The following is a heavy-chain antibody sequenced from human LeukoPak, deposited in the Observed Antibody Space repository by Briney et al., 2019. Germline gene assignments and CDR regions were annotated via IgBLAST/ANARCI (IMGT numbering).Heavy chain of an antibody. CDR2: MNPNSGNT. D-gene: IGHD2-2*01. Sequence: ASVKVSCKASGYTFTSYDINWVRQATGRGLEWMGWMNPNSGNTGYAQKFQGRVTMTRNTSISTAYMELSSLRSEDTAVYYCARGGLGYCSSTSCNESRDWGQGTLVTVSS. V-gene: IGHV1-8*01. J-gene: IGHJ4*02. CDR3: ARGGLGYCSSTSCNESRD. CDR1: GYTFTSYD.